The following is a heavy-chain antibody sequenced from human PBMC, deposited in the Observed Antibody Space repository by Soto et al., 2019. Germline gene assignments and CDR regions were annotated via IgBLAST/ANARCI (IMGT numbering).Heavy chain of an antibody. CDR2: IKQDGSEK. V-gene: IGHV3-7*01. D-gene: IGHD3-3*01. J-gene: IGHJ3*02. CDR3: ARDYDFWSGRPRNAFDI. Sequence: GGSLRLSCAASGVPFSSYWMSWVRQAPGKGLEWVANIKQDGSEKYYVDSVKGRFTISRDNAKNSLYLQMNSLRAEDTAVYYCARDYDFWSGRPRNAFDIWGQGTMVTVSS. CDR1: GVPFSSYW.